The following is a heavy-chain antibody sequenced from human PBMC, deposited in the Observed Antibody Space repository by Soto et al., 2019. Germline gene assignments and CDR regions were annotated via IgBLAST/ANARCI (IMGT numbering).Heavy chain of an antibody. CDR1: GGSISYEYYH. D-gene: IGHD3-16*01. Sequence: QVQLQQSGPGLVKPSQTLSLTCTVSGGSISYEYYHWTWIRQSPGKGLEWIGYVHYTGSIMYNPSSKILVTIAVAPSNNQFALRRTSVAAADTAVYFVVREDDGGDREYYGFDVWGQGPTVTVSS. CDR3: VREDDGGDREYYGFDV. V-gene: IGHV4-30-4*08. CDR2: VHYTGSI. J-gene: IGHJ6*02.